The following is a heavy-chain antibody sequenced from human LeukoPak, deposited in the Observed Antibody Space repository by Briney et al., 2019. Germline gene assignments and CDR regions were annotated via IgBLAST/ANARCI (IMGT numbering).Heavy chain of an antibody. J-gene: IGHJ3*02. CDR1: GFTFSSYI. D-gene: IGHD6-19*01. V-gene: IGHV3-23*01. CDR3: AKDQYSSDDAFDI. Sequence: GSLRLSCAASGFTFSSYIMSWVRQAPGTGLEWVSAISGSGGSTYYADSVKGRFTISRDNSKNTLYLQMNGLRAEDTAIYYCAKDQYSSDDAFDIWGQGTMVTVSS. CDR2: ISGSGGST.